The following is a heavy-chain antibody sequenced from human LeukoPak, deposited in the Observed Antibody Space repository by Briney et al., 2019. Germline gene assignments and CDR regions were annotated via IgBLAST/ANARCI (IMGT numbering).Heavy chain of an antibody. CDR2: SYSGGST. CDR1: GFIVSSNY. Sequence: GGSLRLSCAASGFIVSSNYMNWVRQAPGKGLEWVSVSYSGGSTYYADSVKGRFTISRDNSKNTLYLQMNSLRAEDTAVYYCAREGEAYYYGMDVWGQGTTVTVSS. D-gene: IGHD3-16*01. J-gene: IGHJ6*02. V-gene: IGHV3-53*01. CDR3: AREGEAYYYGMDV.